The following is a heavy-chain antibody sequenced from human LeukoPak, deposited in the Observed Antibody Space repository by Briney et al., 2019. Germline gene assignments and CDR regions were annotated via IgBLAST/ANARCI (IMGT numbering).Heavy chain of an antibody. Sequence: GGPLRLSCAASGFTLCIYAMLWAPQARDEGGEGVIVISYGGRNIYYADPVKGRFTISRDNTKNTVYLYMNRLRAEDTAVYYCARADNSSGYDRSYFDYWGQGTLVTVSS. CDR2: ISYGGRNI. J-gene: IGHJ4*02. V-gene: IGHV3-30*04. CDR3: ARADNSSGYDRSYFDY. D-gene: IGHD3-22*01. CDR1: GFTLCIYA.